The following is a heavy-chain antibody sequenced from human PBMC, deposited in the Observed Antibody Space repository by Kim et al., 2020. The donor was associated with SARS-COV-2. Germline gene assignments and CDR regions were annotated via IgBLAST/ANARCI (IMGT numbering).Heavy chain of an antibody. Sequence: GGSLRLSCAASGFTFSSYAMHWVRQAPGKGLEWVAVISYDGSNKYYADSVKGRFTISRDKSKNTLYLQMNSLRAEDTAVYYCSRDQGGDYFDYWGQGTLV. CDR1: GFTFSSYA. V-gene: IGHV3-30*04. J-gene: IGHJ4*02. D-gene: IGHD1-26*01. CDR3: SRDQGGDYFDY. CDR2: ISYDGSNK.